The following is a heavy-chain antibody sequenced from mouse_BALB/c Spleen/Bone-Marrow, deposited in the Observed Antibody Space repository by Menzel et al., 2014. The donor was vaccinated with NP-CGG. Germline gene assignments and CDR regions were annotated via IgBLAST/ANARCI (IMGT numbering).Heavy chain of an antibody. J-gene: IGHJ4*01. Sequence: EVKLMESGPELVKPGASVKLSYKTSGYTFTDSTMHWAKQSHGKSLEWIGGINPNNGGTSYNQKFKGKATLTVDKSSRASLVERRRLASEDAAVYCCGRDDYDYGMDYWGQGTSATVSS. CDR2: INPNNGGT. CDR3: GRDDYDYGMDY. CDR1: GYTFTDST. V-gene: IGHV1-18*01. D-gene: IGHD2-4*01.